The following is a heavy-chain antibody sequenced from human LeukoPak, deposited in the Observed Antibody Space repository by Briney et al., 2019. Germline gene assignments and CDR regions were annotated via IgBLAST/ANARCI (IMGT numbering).Heavy chain of an antibody. V-gene: IGHV1-18*04. CDR1: VYTFTSYG. J-gene: IGHJ4*02. D-gene: IGHD3-10*01. CDR3: ARHIILGSLCELTDY. CDR2: ISAYRGNT. Sequence: ASVRVSSKASVYTFTSYGISWVREAPGEGVEWVGWISAYRGNTNYAQKLQGGVTMTTETSTSTGYMEQRSPSSDDTAVHYSARHIILGSLCELTDYCGQGTLVTASS.